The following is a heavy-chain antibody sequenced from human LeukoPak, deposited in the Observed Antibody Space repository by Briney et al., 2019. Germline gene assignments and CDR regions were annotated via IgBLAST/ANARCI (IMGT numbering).Heavy chain of an antibody. Sequence: GGSLRLSCAASGFTVSSNYMGWVRQAPGKGLEWVSVIYSGGSTYYADSVKGRFTISRDNSKNTLYLQMNSLRAEDTAVYYCARDHPLKGAFDIWGQGTMVTVSS. CDR1: GFTVSSNY. CDR2: IYSGGST. CDR3: ARDHPLKGAFDI. J-gene: IGHJ3*02. V-gene: IGHV3-53*01.